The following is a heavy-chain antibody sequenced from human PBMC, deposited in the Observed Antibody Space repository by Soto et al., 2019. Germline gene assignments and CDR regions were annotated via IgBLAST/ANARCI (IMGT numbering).Heavy chain of an antibody. J-gene: IGHJ3*02. CDR2: ISAYNGNT. Sequence: GASVKVSCKASGYTFNRYAISWVRQAPGQGLEWMGWISAYNGNTNYAQKLQGRVTMTTDTSTSTAYMELRSLRSDDTAVYYCASPARNYDFWSGYSFDIWGQGTMVTVSS. CDR1: GYTFNRYA. V-gene: IGHV1-18*01. D-gene: IGHD3-3*01. CDR3: ASPARNYDFWSGYSFDI.